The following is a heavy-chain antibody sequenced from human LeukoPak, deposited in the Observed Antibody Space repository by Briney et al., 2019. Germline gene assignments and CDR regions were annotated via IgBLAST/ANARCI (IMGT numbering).Heavy chain of an antibody. D-gene: IGHD1-26*01. CDR1: GFTFDDYT. CDR2: ITWDGDTT. CDR3: ARDLLGWELHYFDY. Sequence: GGSLRLSCVASGFTFDDYTMHWVRQVPGKGLEWVSLITWDGDTTYYAASVKGRFTVSRDNNKNSLYLQMNSLRAEDTAVYYCARDLLGWELHYFDYWGQGTLVTVSS. V-gene: IGHV3-43*01. J-gene: IGHJ4*02.